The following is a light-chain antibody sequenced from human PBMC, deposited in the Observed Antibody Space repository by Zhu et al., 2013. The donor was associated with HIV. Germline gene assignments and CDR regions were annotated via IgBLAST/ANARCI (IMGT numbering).Light chain of an antibody. CDR3: QQYGSSPLT. CDR1: QSVSNTY. J-gene: IGKJ4*01. CDR2: GAS. V-gene: IGKV3-20*01. Sequence: DIVLTQSPGTLSLSPGERATLSCRANQSVSNTYLAWYQQNPGQAPRLLIYGASTRATGIPARFSGSGSGTDFSLSISRLEPEDFAVYYCQQYGSSPLTFGGGTTVEIK.